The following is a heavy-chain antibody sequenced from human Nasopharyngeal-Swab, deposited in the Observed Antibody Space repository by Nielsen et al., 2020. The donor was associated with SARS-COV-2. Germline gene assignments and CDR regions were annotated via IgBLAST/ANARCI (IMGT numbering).Heavy chain of an antibody. D-gene: IGHD3-3*01. CDR2: ISGSGGST. CDR3: AKDPYYDFWSGYYFDY. V-gene: IGHV3-23*01. Sequence: QGPGKGLEWVSAISGSGGSTYYADSVKGRFTISRDNSKNTLYLQMNSLRAEDTAVYYCAKDPYYDFWSGYYFDYWGQGTLVTVSS. J-gene: IGHJ4*02.